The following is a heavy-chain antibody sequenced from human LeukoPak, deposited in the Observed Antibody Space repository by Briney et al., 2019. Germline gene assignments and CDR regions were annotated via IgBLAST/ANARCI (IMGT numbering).Heavy chain of an antibody. CDR1: GCTFSSYS. V-gene: IGHV3-21*01. D-gene: IGHD3-16*01. Sequence: PGGSLRLSCAASGCTFSSYSMNWVRQAPGKGLEWVSSISSSSSYIYYADSVKGRFTISRDNAKNSLYLQMNSLRAEDTAVYYCARASCDLGEDAFDIWGQGTMVTVSS. CDR3: ARASCDLGEDAFDI. J-gene: IGHJ3*02. CDR2: ISSSSSYI.